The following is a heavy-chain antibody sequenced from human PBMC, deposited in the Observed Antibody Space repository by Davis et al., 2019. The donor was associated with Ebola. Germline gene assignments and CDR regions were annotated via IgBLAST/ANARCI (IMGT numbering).Heavy chain of an antibody. CDR2: INLNNGIT. D-gene: IGHD5-12*01. V-gene: IGHV1-2*07. CDR3: ARDHSGFDNHFDY. CDR1: GLTFTENH. J-gene: IGHJ4*02. Sequence: ASVKVSCKASGLTFTENHFHWVRQAPGQGLEWLGWINLNNGITFYEHKFRCRVTMTRDTSVTTAYLDLAGLRSDDTAVYYRARDHSGFDNHFDYWGQGTLVTVSS.